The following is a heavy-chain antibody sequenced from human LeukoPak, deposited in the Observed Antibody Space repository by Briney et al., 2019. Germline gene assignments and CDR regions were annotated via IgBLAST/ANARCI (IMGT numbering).Heavy chain of an antibody. V-gene: IGHV4-59*01. Sequence: SETLSLTCTVSGGSISSYYWSWIRQPPGKGMEWIGYIYYSGSTNYNPSLRSRVTISVYTSKNQFSLKLSSVTAADTAVYYCARDGSGYYGYFDLWGRGTLVTVSS. D-gene: IGHD3-3*01. CDR2: IYYSGST. CDR1: GGSISSYY. J-gene: IGHJ2*01. CDR3: ARDGSGYYGYFDL.